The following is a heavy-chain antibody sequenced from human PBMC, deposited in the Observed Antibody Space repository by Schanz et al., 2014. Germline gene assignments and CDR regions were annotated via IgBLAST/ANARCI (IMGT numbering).Heavy chain of an antibody. D-gene: IGHD6-19*01. CDR3: ARKTDSSGTGDY. Sequence: EVQLVESGGCLVQPGGSLRLSCAASGFTFSSYWMHWVRQAPGKGLVWISRINSDGSSASYADSVKGRFTISRDNAKNTLYLQMNSLRAEDTAVYYCARKTDSSGTGDYWGQGTLVTVSS. J-gene: IGHJ4*02. V-gene: IGHV3-74*01. CDR1: GFTFSSYW. CDR2: INSDGSSA.